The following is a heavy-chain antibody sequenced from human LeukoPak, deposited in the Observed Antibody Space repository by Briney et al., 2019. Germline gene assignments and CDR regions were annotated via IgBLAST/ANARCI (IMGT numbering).Heavy chain of an antibody. D-gene: IGHD3-3*01. Sequence: ASVKVSCKASGYTFTGYYMHWVRQAPGQGLEWMGWINPNSGGTNYAQKFQGRVTMTRDTSISTAYMELSRLRSDDTAVYYCARESEPGVFGVVITERRRTGEFDPWGQGTLVTVSS. CDR2: INPNSGGT. CDR3: ARESEPGVFGVVITERRRTGEFDP. J-gene: IGHJ5*02. CDR1: GYTFTGYY. V-gene: IGHV1-2*02.